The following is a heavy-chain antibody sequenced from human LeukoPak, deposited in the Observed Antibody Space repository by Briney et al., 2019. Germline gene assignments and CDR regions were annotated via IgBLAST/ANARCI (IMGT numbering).Heavy chain of an antibody. CDR3: VKRARFTMSTDYFDY. CDR1: GFTFSSYA. Sequence: GGSLRLSCAASGFTFSSYAMSWVRQAPGKGLEWVSTISGSGSSSYFSDSVKGRFTISRDNSKNTLDLQMNSLRAEDTAVYYCVKRARFTMSTDYFDYWGQGALVTVSS. V-gene: IGHV3-23*01. J-gene: IGHJ4*02. CDR2: ISGSGSSS. D-gene: IGHD3-10*02.